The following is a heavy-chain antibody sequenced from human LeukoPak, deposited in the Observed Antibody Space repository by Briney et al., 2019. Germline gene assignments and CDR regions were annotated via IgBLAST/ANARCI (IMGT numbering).Heavy chain of an antibody. CDR2: FDPEDGET. Sequence: ASVKVSCKVSGYTLTELSMHWVRQAPGKGLEWMGGFDPEDGETIYAQKFQGRVTMTEDTSTDTAYMELSSLRSEDTAVYYCARGPRGGYDYAFIYMDVWGKGTTVTISS. V-gene: IGHV1-24*01. D-gene: IGHD5-12*01. CDR1: GYTLTELS. CDR3: ARGPRGGYDYAFIYMDV. J-gene: IGHJ6*03.